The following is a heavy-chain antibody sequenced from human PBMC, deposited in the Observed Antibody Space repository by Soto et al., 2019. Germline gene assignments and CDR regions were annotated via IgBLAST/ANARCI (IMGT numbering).Heavy chain of an antibody. D-gene: IGHD2-15*01. CDR1: GFTFSSYA. CDR3: AKFLEYCSGGSCYFHCGMDV. CDR2: ISGSGGST. Sequence: EVQLLESGGGLVQPGGSLRLSCAASGFTFSSYAMSWVRQAPGKGLEWVSAISGSGGSTYYADSVKGRFTISRDNSKNTLYLQMNSLRAEDTAVYYCAKFLEYCSGGSCYFHCGMDVWGQGTTVTVSS. V-gene: IGHV3-23*01. J-gene: IGHJ6*02.